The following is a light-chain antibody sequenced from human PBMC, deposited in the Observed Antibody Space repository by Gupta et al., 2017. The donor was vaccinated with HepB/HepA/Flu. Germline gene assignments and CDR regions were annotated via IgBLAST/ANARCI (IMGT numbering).Light chain of an antibody. CDR3: QQEDSSPRT. CDR2: AAS. V-gene: IGKV1-8*01. J-gene: IGKJ1*01. Sequence: AIRMTHSPSSFSASTGDRVTITCRASQGISSYLAWYQQKPGKAPKLLIYAASTVKSGVPSRFSGSGSGTDFTLTISCRQSEDFATYYCQQEDSSPRTFGQGTKVEIK. CDR1: QGISSY.